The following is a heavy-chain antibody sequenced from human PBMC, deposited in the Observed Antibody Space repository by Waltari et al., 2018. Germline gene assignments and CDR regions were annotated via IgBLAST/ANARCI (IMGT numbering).Heavy chain of an antibody. D-gene: IGHD4-17*01. CDR1: GYTTTDLS. CDR3: ATAGYGDYYYGMDV. CDR2: FDPEDGET. V-gene: IGHV1-24*01. J-gene: IGHJ6*02. Sequence: QVQLVQSGAEVKKPGGSVKVSGKVSGYTTTDLSMHRGRQAPGKGLEWMGGFDPEDGETIYAQKFQGRVTMTEDTSTDTAYMELSSLRSEDTAVYYCATAGYGDYYYGMDVWGQGTTVTVSS.